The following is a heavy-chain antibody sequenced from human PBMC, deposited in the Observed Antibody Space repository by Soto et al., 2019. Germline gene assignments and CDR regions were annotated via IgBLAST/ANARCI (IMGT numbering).Heavy chain of an antibody. V-gene: IGHV3-11*01. CDR1: GFTFSDYY. J-gene: IGHJ5*02. CDR3: ARASQARIAARYWFDP. Sequence: GSLRLSCAASGFTFSDYYMSWIRQAPGKGLEWVSYISSSGSTIYYADSVKGRFTISRDNAKNSLYLQMNSLRAEDTAVYYCARASQARIAARYWFDPWGQGTLVTVSS. D-gene: IGHD6-6*01. CDR2: ISSSGSTI.